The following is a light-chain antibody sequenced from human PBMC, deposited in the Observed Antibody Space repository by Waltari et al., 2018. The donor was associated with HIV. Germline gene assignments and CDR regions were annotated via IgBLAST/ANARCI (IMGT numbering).Light chain of an antibody. CDR2: STA. CDR1: QSVSTSY. J-gene: IGKJ5*01. CDR3: QQSYSSPPGIT. V-gene: IGKV3-20*01. Sequence: ELVLMQSPGTLSLSPGERATLSCRANQSVSTSYLAWYQQIPGKAPRLLIYSTANRATGIPDRFSVSGFGTDFTLTISRLEPEDFAMYYCQQSYSSPPGITFGQGTRLEIK.